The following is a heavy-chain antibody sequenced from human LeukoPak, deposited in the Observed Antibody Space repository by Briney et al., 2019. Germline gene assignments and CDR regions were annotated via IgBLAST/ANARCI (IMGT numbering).Heavy chain of an antibody. CDR1: GYTFTSYG. J-gene: IGHJ3*02. D-gene: IGHD6-13*01. V-gene: IGHV1-18*01. CDR2: ISAYNGNT. Sequence: ASVKVSCKASGYTFTSYGISWVRQAPGQGLEWMGWISAYNGNTNYAQKLQGRVTMTTDTSTSTAYMELRSLRSEDTAVYYCASERMGIAAAGRWAFDIWGQGTMVTVSS. CDR3: ASERMGIAAAGRWAFDI.